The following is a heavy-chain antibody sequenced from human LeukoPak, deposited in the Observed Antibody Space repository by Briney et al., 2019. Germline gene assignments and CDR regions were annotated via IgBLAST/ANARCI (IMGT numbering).Heavy chain of an antibody. Sequence: GGSLRLSCAASGFTFSTYEMNFVRQAPGKGLEWISYISASGKTTIYADSVKGRFTISRDNAKNTLYLQMNSLRAEDTAVYYCARELKYSSSWYYYYYGMDVWGQGTTVTVSS. CDR1: GFTFSTYE. CDR2: ISASGKTT. D-gene: IGHD6-13*01. J-gene: IGHJ6*02. CDR3: ARELKYSSSWYYYYYGMDV. V-gene: IGHV3-48*03.